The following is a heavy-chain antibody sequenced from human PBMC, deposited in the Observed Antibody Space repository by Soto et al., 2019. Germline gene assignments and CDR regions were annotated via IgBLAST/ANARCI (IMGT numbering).Heavy chain of an antibody. CDR1: GYTFTNYD. CDR2: MNPSSGRT. Sequence: ASVKVSCKASGYTFTNYDINWVRQATGQGLEWMGWMNPSSGRTGSAQKFQGRVTMTWNTSIATTYIDLSSLKSDDTAVYYCARGRSCSGGTCYPLTLDHWSQGTLVTVSS. CDR3: ARGRSCSGGTCYPLTLDH. D-gene: IGHD2-15*01. J-gene: IGHJ4*02. V-gene: IGHV1-8*01.